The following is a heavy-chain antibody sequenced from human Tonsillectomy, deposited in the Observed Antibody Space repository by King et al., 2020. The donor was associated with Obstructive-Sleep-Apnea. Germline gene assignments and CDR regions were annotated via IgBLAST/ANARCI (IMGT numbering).Heavy chain of an antibody. D-gene: IGHD1-1*01. J-gene: IGHJ4*02. CDR3: ARVIYNGLRGFDF. V-gene: IGHV1-8*01. CDR2: MDPNSGKG. Sequence: QLVQSGAEVKKPGASVKVSCKASGYTFTSHEIHWVRQATRQGLEWMGWMDPNSGKGATAQKFQGRVTMTRNTAIRTAYMELSGLRSEDTAVYYCARVIYNGLRGFDFWGQGTLVIVSS. CDR1: GYTFTSHE.